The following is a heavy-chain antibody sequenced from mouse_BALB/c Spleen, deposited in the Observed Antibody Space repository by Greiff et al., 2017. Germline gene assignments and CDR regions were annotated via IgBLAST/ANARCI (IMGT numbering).Heavy chain of an antibody. CDR3: ARAGGDYYGSGAMDY. Sequence: VHVKQSGAELVKPGASVKLSCTASGFNIKDSYMHWVKQRPEQGLEWIGRIDPANGNTKYDPKFQGKATITADTSSNTAYLQLSSLTSEDTAVYYCARAGGDYYGSGAMDYWGQGTSVTVSS. D-gene: IGHD1-1*01. J-gene: IGHJ4*01. CDR2: IDPANGNT. V-gene: IGHV14-3*02. CDR1: GFNIKDSY.